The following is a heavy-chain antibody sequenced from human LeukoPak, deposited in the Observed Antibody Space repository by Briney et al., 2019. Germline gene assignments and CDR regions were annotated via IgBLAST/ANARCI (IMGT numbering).Heavy chain of an antibody. CDR3: ARDAGGSYFDY. D-gene: IGHD1-26*01. CDR1: GGSISSYY. V-gene: IGHV4-59*01. CDR2: IYYSGST. Sequence: SETLSLTFTVSGGSISSYYWSWIRQPPGKGLEWIGYIYYSGSTNYNPSLKSRVTISVDTSKNQFSLKLSSVTAADTAVYYCARDAGGSYFDYWGQGTLVTVSS. J-gene: IGHJ4*02.